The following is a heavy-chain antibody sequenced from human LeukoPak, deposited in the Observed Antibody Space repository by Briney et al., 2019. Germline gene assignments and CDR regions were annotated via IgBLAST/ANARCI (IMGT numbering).Heavy chain of an antibody. CDR3: ARDLAYGSGMGYFDY. V-gene: IGHV4-4*07. D-gene: IGHD3-10*01. Sequence: PSETQSLTCTVSGGSISSYYWSWIRQPSGNGLEWTGRIYTSGSTNYNPSLKSRVTMSVDTSKNQFSLKLSSVTAADTAVYYCARDLAYGSGMGYFDYWGQGTLVTVSS. CDR2: IYTSGST. J-gene: IGHJ4*02. CDR1: GGSISSYY.